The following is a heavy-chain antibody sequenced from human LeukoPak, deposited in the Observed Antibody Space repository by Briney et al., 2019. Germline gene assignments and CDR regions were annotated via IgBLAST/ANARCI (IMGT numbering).Heavy chain of an antibody. Sequence: GRSLRLSFAASGFPLYDYAMHRVPPTPGEGPGWGSGISWNSGSIGYADSVKGRFTISRDNAKNSLYLQMNTLRAEDMALYYCAKGRSGSYNNPFDYWGQGTLVTVSS. CDR1: GFPLYDYA. V-gene: IGHV3-9*03. D-gene: IGHD1-26*01. CDR2: ISWNSGSI. J-gene: IGHJ4*02. CDR3: AKGRSGSYNNPFDY.